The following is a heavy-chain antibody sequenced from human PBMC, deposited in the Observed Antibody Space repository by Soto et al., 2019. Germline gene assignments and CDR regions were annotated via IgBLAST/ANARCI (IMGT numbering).Heavy chain of an antibody. Sequence: SETLSLTCTVSGGSISSYYWSWIRQPPGKGLEWIGYIYYSGSTNYNPSLKSRVTISVDTSKNQFSLKLSSVTAADTALYYCARDHAAGPPGDYWGQGTLVTVSS. V-gene: IGHV4-59*01. CDR3: ARDHAAGPPGDY. CDR1: GGSISSYY. J-gene: IGHJ4*02. CDR2: IYYSGST. D-gene: IGHD6-13*01.